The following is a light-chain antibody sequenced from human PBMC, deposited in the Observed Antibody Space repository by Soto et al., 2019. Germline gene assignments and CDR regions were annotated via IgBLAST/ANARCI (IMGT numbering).Light chain of an antibody. CDR1: QRISNW. CDR2: VAS. Sequence: DIQMTQSPSSVSASVGDRVTISCRASQRISNWVAWYQQKPGKAPELLIYVASTLQSGVPSRFSGSGSGTDFTITISSLQPEDFATYYCQQANSFPYTFGQGTKVEIK. J-gene: IGKJ2*01. CDR3: QQANSFPYT. V-gene: IGKV1D-12*01.